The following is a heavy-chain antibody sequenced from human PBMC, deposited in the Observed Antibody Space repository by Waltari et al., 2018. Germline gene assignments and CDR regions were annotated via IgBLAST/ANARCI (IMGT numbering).Heavy chain of an antibody. CDR3: ARDRSSGRGDI. D-gene: IGHD6-19*01. V-gene: IGHV3-48*04. J-gene: IGHJ3*02. Sequence: EVQLVESGGGLVQPGGSLRLSCAASGFTFSSYSMTWVRQAPGKGLEWVSYISSSSSTIYYADSVKGRFTISRDNAKNSLYLQMNSLRAEDTAVYYCARDRSSGRGDIWGQGTMVTVSS. CDR1: GFTFSSYS. CDR2: ISSSSSTI.